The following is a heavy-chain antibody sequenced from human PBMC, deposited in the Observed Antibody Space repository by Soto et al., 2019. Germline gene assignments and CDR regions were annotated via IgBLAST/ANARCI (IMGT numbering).Heavy chain of an antibody. CDR1: GGSFSGYY. D-gene: IGHD4-17*01. J-gene: IGHJ4*02. V-gene: IGHV4-34*01. Sequence: SETLSLTCAVYGGSFSGYYWSWIRQPPGKGLEWIGEINHSGSTNYNPSLKSRVTISVDTSKNQFSLKLSSVTAADTAVYYCARGHDYGDSLDYWGQGTLVTVSS. CDR2: INHSGST. CDR3: ARGHDYGDSLDY.